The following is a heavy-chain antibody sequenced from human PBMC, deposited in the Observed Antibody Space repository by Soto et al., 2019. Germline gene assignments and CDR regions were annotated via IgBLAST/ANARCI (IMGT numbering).Heavy chain of an antibody. V-gene: IGHV3-21*01. CDR2: ISGSSTYI. CDR3: ARDRKIAVAGTSNYFYYGLDV. J-gene: IGHJ6*02. CDR1: GFIVTSYT. D-gene: IGHD6-19*01. Sequence: EVQSVESGGGLVKPGGSLRLSCAASGFIVTSYTVNWVRQAPGKGLEWVSSISGSSTYIYYADSVKGRFTISRDNAKNSLSLQLNSLRAEDTAVYYCARDRKIAVAGTSNYFYYGLDVWGQGTTVTVSS.